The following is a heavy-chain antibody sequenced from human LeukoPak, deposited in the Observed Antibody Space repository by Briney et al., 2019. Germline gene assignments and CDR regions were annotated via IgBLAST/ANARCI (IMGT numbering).Heavy chain of an antibody. CDR3: AKDKYAPVRSMSEAAYYFDF. V-gene: IGHV3-23*01. Sequence: GGSLRLSCAASGFTFSSYAMSWVRQAPGEGLQCVFGISSSGSGTYYADSVRGRFTISRDNSKNTLYLQMNSLRAEDTAVYLCAKDKYAPVRSMSEAAYYFDFWGPGTLVSASS. CDR2: ISSSGSGT. D-gene: IGHD6-13*01. CDR1: GFTFSSYA. J-gene: IGHJ4*02.